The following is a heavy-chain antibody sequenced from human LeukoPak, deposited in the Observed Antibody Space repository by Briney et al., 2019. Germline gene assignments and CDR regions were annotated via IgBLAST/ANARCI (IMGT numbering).Heavy chain of an antibody. J-gene: IGHJ6*03. D-gene: IGHD3-22*01. CDR1: GGSISSYY. V-gene: IGHV4-59*01. Sequence: SETLSLTCTVSGGSISSYYWSWIRQPPGKGLEWIGYIYYSGSTNYNPSLKSRVTISVDTSKNQFSLKLSSVTAADTAVYYCARVLMDYYDSSGYYFRHYYYYYMDVWGKGTTVTVSS. CDR3: ARVLMDYYDSSGYYFRHYYYYYMDV. CDR2: IYYSGST.